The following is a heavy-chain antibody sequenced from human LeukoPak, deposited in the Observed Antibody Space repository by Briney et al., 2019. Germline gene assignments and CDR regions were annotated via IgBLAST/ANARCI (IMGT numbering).Heavy chain of an antibody. D-gene: IGHD2-2*01. CDR2: IIPFYGSV. V-gene: IGHV1-69*06. CDR3: ASSPSENIGYCSTTNCYRGTN. CDR1: GGTFTSYA. J-gene: IGHJ4*02. Sequence: SVKVSCKTSGGTFTSYAISWVRQAPGQGLEWMGGIIPFYGSVNYAQKFQDRVTMTADRSTSTAYMELSSLRSEDTAVYYCASSPSENIGYCSTTNCYRGTNWGQGTLVTVSS.